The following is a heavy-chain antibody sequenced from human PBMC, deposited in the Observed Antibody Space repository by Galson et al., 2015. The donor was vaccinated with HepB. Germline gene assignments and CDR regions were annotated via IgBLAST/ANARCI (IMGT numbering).Heavy chain of an antibody. CDR3: AKAVALYFYYGLDV. V-gene: IGHV3-23*01. CDR2: ITGSGGST. J-gene: IGHJ6*02. CDR1: GFSFSRYA. Sequence: SLRLSCATSGFSFSRYAMSWVRQAPGKGLGWVSAITGSGGSTYYADSVKGRFTISRDNSKNTLHLQVNRQRAEDTAVYYCAKAVALYFYYGLDVWGQGTTVTVSS.